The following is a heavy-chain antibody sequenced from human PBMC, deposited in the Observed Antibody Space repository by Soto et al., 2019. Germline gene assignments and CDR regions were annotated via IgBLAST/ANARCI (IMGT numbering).Heavy chain of an antibody. CDR2: IIPIFGTA. Sequence: QVQLVQSGAEVKKPGSSVKVSCKASGGTFSSYAISWVRQAPGQGLEWMGGIIPIFGTANYAQKFQGRVTITADKSTSTAYMELSSLRSEDTAVYYCAKEGTYADSSSWDLFDYWGQGTLVTVSS. J-gene: IGHJ4*02. CDR1: GGTFSSYA. V-gene: IGHV1-69*06. D-gene: IGHD6-13*01. CDR3: AKEGTYADSSSWDLFDY.